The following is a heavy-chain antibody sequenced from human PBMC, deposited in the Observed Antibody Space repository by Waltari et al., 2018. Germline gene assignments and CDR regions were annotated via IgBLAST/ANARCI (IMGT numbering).Heavy chain of an antibody. CDR2: ISHNGGP. CDR3: ARVISARWFDP. J-gene: IGHJ5*02. Sequence: QVQLQQWGAGLLKPSETLSLTCGVSGVSFTGYYWSWIRQSPGKGLEWIGEISHNGGPNHNPALQGRVTISKDMSKNQVSLNLSSVTVADTAVYYCARVISARWFDPWGQGTLVTVSS. D-gene: IGHD6-19*01. V-gene: IGHV4-34*01. CDR1: GVSFTGYY.